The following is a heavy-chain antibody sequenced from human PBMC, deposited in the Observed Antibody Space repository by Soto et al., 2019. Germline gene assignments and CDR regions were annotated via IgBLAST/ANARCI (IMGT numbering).Heavy chain of an antibody. D-gene: IGHD2-2*01. J-gene: IGHJ4*02. CDR3: AKSVSPSCYGAVDF. V-gene: IGHV3-23*01. Sequence: EVQLLESGGGLVQPGESLRLSCAASGITFSSYAMSWVRQVPGKGLEWVSAISHSGGSTYYVDSVKGGFTISRDNSKNTLYLQMNSLRAEDTAIYYCAKSVSPSCYGAVDFWGQGALVTVSS. CDR1: GITFSSYA. CDR2: ISHSGGST.